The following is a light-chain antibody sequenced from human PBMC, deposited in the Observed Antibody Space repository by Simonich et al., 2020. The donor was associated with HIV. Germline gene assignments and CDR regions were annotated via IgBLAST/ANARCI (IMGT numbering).Light chain of an antibody. CDR1: PSISNSY. CDR2: DAS. Sequence: EILLTHSPGTLSLSPGERATLSCRAIPSISNSYLAWYPQRPGLAPRLLIYDASSRATGIPDRFSGSGSGTEFTLTISRLEPEDFAVYYCQHHGAFGPGTKVDIK. J-gene: IGKJ3*01. CDR3: QHHGA. V-gene: IGKV3D-20*01.